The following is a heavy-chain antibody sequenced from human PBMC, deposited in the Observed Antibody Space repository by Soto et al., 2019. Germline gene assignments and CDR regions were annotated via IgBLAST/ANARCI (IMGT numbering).Heavy chain of an antibody. J-gene: IGHJ1*01. Sequence: SETLSLTCNVSGGSISSNYWTWIRQPAGKGLEWIGRIYSNGRTNFNPSLKSRISMSIDTSKNQFSLKLTSVTAADTAVYYCARSYRDSYEHWGQGTLVTVSS. CDR2: IYSNGRT. V-gene: IGHV4-4*07. CDR3: ARSYRDSYEH. D-gene: IGHD4-17*01. CDR1: GGSISSNY.